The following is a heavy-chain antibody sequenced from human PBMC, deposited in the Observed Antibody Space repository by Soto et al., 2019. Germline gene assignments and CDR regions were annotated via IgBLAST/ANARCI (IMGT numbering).Heavy chain of an antibody. D-gene: IGHD4-17*01. CDR2: IYSGGDT. V-gene: IGHV3-66*01. J-gene: IGHJ4*02. CDR1: GVAVSANY. CDR3: ATRMTTAPY. Sequence: AHLVGSGGGLVQPGGSLRLSCAASGVAVSANYLSWVRQAPGKGLEWVSLIYSGGDTDYADSVRGRFTISRDNSKNTLYLQMDSLKAEDTAVYYCATRMTTAPYWGQGALVNVSS.